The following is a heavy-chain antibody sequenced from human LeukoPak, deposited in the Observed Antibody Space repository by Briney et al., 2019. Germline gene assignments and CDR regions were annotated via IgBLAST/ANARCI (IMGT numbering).Heavy chain of an antibody. D-gene: IGHD5-24*01. CDR2: ISVYNGDT. CDR1: GYTFGYYG. J-gene: IGHJ4*02. V-gene: IGHV1-18*01. Sequence: ASVEVSCKTSGYTFGYYGISWVRRAPGQGLEWMGWISVYNGDTKYAQGLQDRVTMTTDTSTSTAYMELRTLRSDDTAVYYCARVEMATKGVFGYWGQGTLVTVSS. CDR3: ARVEMATKGVFGY.